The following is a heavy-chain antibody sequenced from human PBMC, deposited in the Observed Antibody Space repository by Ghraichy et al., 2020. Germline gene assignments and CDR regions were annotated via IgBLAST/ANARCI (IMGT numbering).Heavy chain of an antibody. CDR1: GFTFNSYW. D-gene: IGHD1-26*01. V-gene: IGHV3-7*01. CDR2: IKGDGSEK. J-gene: IGHJ4*02. Sequence: GGSLRLSCAASGFTFNSYWMSWVRQAPGKGLEWVANIKGDGSEKHYVDSVKGRFTISRDNAKNSLYLQMDSLRAEDTAVYYCARDKVVGATRFDYWGQGTLVTVSS. CDR3: ARDKVVGATRFDY.